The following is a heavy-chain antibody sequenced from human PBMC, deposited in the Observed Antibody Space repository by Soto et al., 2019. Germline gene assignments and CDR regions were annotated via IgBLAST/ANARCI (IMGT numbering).Heavy chain of an antibody. CDR1: GGTFSSYA. D-gene: IGHD6-13*01. V-gene: IGHV1-69*06. CDR2: IIPIFGTA. Sequence: SVKVSCKASGGTFSSYAISWVRQAPGQGLEWMGGIIPIFGTANYAQKFQGRVTITADKSTSTAYMELSSLRSEDTGVYYCARAPARKAAAGLKYWGQGTLVTVSS. CDR3: ARAPARKAAAGLKY. J-gene: IGHJ4*02.